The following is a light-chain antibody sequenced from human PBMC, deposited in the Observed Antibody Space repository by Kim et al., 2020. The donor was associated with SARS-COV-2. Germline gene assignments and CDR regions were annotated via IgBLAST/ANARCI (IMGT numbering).Light chain of an antibody. V-gene: IGKV1-16*02. CDR1: QVISND. J-gene: IGKJ2*01. CDR2: AAS. Sequence: SAAIGASATITVRASQVISNDLAWFQQKPGKAPKSLIYAASRLQTGVPSKFSGNRSGTDFTLTISSLQPEDSATYFCQQHNTHPFTFGQGTKLEI. CDR3: QQHNTHPFT.